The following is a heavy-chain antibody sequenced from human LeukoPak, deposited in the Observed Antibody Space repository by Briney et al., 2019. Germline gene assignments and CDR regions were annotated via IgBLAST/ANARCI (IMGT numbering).Heavy chain of an antibody. CDR2: ISAYNGNT. CDR1: GYTFTNYA. CDR3: ARDRTISTAFDI. Sequence: ASVKVSCKASGYTFTNYAMSWVRQAPGRGLEWMGWISAYNGNTNYAQKLQGRVTMTTDTSTSTAYMELRSLRSDDTAVYYCARDRTISTAFDIWGQGTMVTVSS. J-gene: IGHJ3*02. V-gene: IGHV1-18*01. D-gene: IGHD3-3*01.